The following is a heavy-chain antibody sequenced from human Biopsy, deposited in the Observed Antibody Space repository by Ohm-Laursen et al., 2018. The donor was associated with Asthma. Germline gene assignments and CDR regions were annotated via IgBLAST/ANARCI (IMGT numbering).Heavy chain of an antibody. Sequence: ETLSLTCAASGFRFNSYAVSWVRQAPGKGPERVSTISASGNSTYYGDSVKGRFTISRDNSKNTLFLHMNSLRADDTAVYYCAKGMDTFDIWGQGTLVTVSS. V-gene: IGHV3-23*01. J-gene: IGHJ3*02. CDR1: GFRFNSYA. CDR2: ISASGNST. D-gene: IGHD5-18*01. CDR3: AKGMDTFDI.